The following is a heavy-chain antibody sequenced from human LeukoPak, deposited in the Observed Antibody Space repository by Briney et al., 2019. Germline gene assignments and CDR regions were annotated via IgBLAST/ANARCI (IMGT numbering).Heavy chain of an antibody. D-gene: IGHD2-15*01. CDR1: GYSFTSYW. Sequence: PGESLKISFKGSGYSFTSYWIGWVRQMPGKGLEWMGIIYPGDSDTRYSPSFQGQVTISADKSISTAYLQWSSLKASDTAMYYCARHHEYCSGGSCYGVWFDPWGQGTLVTVSS. CDR3: ARHHEYCSGGSCYGVWFDP. J-gene: IGHJ5*02. V-gene: IGHV5-51*01. CDR2: IYPGDSDT.